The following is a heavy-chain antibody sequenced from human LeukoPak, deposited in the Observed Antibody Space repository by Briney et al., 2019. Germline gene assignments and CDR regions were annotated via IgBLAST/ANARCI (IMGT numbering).Heavy chain of an antibody. CDR2: LSYDGSNK. D-gene: IGHD1-7*01. CDR3: ARDYPGELFDY. CDR1: GFTFSSYA. V-gene: IGHV3-30*04. J-gene: IGHJ4*02. Sequence: PGGSLRLSRAASGFTFSSYAMHWVRQAPGKGLEWVAVLSYDGSNKYYADSVKGRSTISRDNSKNTLSLQMNSLRAEDTAVYYCARDYPGELFDYWGQGTLVTVSS.